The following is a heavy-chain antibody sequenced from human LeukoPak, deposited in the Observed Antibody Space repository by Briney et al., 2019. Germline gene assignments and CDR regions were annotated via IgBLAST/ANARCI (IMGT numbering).Heavy chain of an antibody. CDR1: GFTFSSYW. CDR2: IKQDGSEK. V-gene: IGHV3-7*01. CDR3: ARVSSGYRRPFDY. Sequence: PGRSLRLSCAASGFTFSSYWMSWVRQAPGKGLEWVANIKQDGSEKYYVDSVKGRFTISRDNAKNSLYLQMNSLRAEDTAVYYCARVSSGYRRPFDYWGQGTLVTVSS. D-gene: IGHD5-18*01. J-gene: IGHJ4*02.